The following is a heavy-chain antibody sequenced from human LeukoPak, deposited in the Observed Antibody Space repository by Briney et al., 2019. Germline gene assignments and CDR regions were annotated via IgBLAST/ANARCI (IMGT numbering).Heavy chain of an antibody. J-gene: IGHJ5*02. D-gene: IGHD5-24*01. CDR2: ISYDGNNK. CDR3: ARPGSLTMNWFDP. CDR1: GFTFSSYT. Sequence: GRSLRLSCAASGFTFSSYTMHWVRQAPGKGLEWVTVISYDGNNKYYADSVKGRFTISRDNSNNTLYLQMNSLRPEDTAVYYCARPGSLTMNWFDPWGQGTLVTVSA. V-gene: IGHV3-30*04.